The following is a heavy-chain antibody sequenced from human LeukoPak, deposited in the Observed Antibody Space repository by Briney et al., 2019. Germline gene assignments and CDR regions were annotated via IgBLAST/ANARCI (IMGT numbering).Heavy chain of an antibody. CDR1: GFTFSSYS. J-gene: IGHJ4*02. Sequence: GGSLRLSCAASGFTFSSYSMNWVRQAPGKGLEWVSYISSSSSTIYYADSVKGRFTISRDNAKNSLYLQMNSLRAEDTAVYYCAKEPTTVTTNYFDYWGQGTLVTVSS. CDR3: AKEPTTVTTNYFDY. CDR2: ISSSSSTI. V-gene: IGHV3-48*01. D-gene: IGHD4-17*01.